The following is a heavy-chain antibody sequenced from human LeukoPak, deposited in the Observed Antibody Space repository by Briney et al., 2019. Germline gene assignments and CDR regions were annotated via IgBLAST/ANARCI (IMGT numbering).Heavy chain of an antibody. D-gene: IGHD3-22*01. CDR2: ISSSSSYI. CDR1: GFTFSSYS. CDR3: ARVGYYYDSSGYFTFDY. V-gene: IGHV3-21*01. Sequence: GGSLRLSCAASGFTFSSYSMNWVRQAPGKGLEWVSSISSSSSYIYYADSVEGRFTISRDNAKNSLYLQMNSLRAEDTAVYYCARVGYYYDSSGYFTFDYWGQGTLVTVSS. J-gene: IGHJ4*02.